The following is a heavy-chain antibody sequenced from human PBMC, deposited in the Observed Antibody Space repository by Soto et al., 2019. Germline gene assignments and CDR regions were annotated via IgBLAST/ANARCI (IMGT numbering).Heavy chain of an antibody. D-gene: IGHD2-21*02. V-gene: IGHV3-23*01. CDR1: GFTFNNYA. J-gene: IGHJ4*02. CDR2: IINTGDSR. Sequence: EVHLLESGGGLIQPGGSLRLSCAASGFTFNNYAMAWVRQAPGKGLEWVSSIINTGDSRYYADSVKGRFTISRDNSKNTLYLQMNSLSADDTAVYYCAKGRTIVVVTTSLVSGGQVTLVTFSS. CDR3: AKGRTIVVVTTSLVS.